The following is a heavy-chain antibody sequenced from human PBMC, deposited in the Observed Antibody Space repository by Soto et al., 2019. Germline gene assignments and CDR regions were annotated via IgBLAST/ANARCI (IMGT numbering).Heavy chain of an antibody. J-gene: IGHJ6*02. Sequence: GESLKISCKGSGYSFTSYWIGWVRQMPGKGLEWMGIIYPGDSDTRYSPSFQGQVTISADKSISTAYLQWSSLKASDTAMYYCARQVSPDYYDSYYYYGMDVWGQGTTVTVSS. D-gene: IGHD3-22*01. CDR3: ARQVSPDYYDSYYYYGMDV. V-gene: IGHV5-51*01. CDR2: IYPGDSDT. CDR1: GYSFTSYW.